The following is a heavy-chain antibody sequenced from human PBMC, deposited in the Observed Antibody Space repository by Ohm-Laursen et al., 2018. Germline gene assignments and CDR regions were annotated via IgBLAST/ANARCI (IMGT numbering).Heavy chain of an antibody. Sequence: SSVKVSCKASGYTFTGYYMHWVRQAPGQGLEWMGWINPNSGGTNYAQKFQGRVTMTRDTSISTAYMELSRLRSDDTAVYYCARGKEGPDYYDSSGYYYGYWGQGTLVTVSS. V-gene: IGHV1-2*02. J-gene: IGHJ4*02. D-gene: IGHD3-22*01. CDR2: INPNSGGT. CDR3: ARGKEGPDYYDSSGYYYGY. CDR1: GYTFTGYY.